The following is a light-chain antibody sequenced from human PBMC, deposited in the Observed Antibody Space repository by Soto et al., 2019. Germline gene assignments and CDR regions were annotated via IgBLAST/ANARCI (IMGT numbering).Light chain of an antibody. CDR2: DVS. V-gene: IGLV2-14*01. CDR3: SSYTSSSTLV. Sequence: QSALTQPASVSGSPGQSITISCTGTSSDVGGYNYVSWYQQHPGKAPKLMIYDVSNRPSGVSNRFSGSKSGNTVSLSISGLQAEDEADYYFSSYTSSSTLVFGGGTKLTVL. J-gene: IGLJ2*01. CDR1: SSDVGGYNY.